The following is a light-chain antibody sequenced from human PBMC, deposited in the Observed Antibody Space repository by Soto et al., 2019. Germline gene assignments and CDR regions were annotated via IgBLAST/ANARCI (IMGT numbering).Light chain of an antibody. CDR1: QSVSSY. J-gene: IGKJ1*01. CDR3: QQYDYWPRT. CDR2: DAS. Sequence: EIVLTQSPATLSLSPRERATLSCRASQSVSSYLAWYQQKPGQAPRLLIYDASNRATGIPARFSGSGSGTDFSLTISSLQSEDFAVYYCQQYDYWPRTFGQGTKVDIK. V-gene: IGKV3-11*01.